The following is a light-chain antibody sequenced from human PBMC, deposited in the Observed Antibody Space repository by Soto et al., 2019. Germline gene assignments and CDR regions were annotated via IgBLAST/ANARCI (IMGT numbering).Light chain of an antibody. J-gene: IGLJ2*01. CDR3: QTWCTGGDVV. CDR2: LNSDGRH. Sequence: QPVLTQSPSASASLGASVKLTCTLSSGHSTYAIAWHQQQPEKGPRYLMKLNSDGRHSKGDGIPDRFSGTSSGAARYLTISSLQSEDEADYSCQTWCTGGDVVFGGGTQVTVL. V-gene: IGLV4-69*01. CDR1: SGHSTYA.